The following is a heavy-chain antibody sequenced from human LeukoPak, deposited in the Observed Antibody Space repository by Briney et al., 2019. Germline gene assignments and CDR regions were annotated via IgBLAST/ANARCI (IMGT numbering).Heavy chain of an antibody. CDR1: GGIFSSYA. CDR3: AGGSIRSNYGMDV. V-gene: IGHV1-69*13. Sequence: GASEKVSCKASGGIFSSYAISWVRQAPGQGLEWMGGIIPIFGTANYAQKFQGRVTITADESTSTAYMELSSLRSEDTAVYYCAGGSIRSNYGMDVWGQGTTVTVSS. CDR2: IIPIFGTA. J-gene: IGHJ6*02.